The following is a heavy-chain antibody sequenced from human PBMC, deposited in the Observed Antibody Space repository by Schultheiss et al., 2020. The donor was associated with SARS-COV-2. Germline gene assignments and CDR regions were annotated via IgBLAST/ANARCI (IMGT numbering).Heavy chain of an antibody. CDR1: GFSLSNARMG. V-gene: IGHV2-70*01. D-gene: IGHD3-16*01. CDR3: ARINTEAYDYIWGSYLFDY. J-gene: IGHJ4*02. Sequence: SGPTLVKPTETLTLTCTVSGFSLSNARMGVSWIRKLPGKALEWLALIYCDDDKRYSPSLKTRLTISKDTSKNKVVLTMTNMDPVDTATYYCARINTEAYDYIWGSYLFDYWGQGTLVTVSS. CDR2: IYCDDDK.